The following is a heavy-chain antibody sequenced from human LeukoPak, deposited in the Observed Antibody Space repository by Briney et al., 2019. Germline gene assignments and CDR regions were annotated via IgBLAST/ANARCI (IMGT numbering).Heavy chain of an antibody. V-gene: IGHV4-38-2*02. CDR2: IYHSGST. CDR1: GYSISSDNY. CDR3: ARAYYDSSAPLGYYYYYGMDV. D-gene: IGHD3-22*01. Sequence: SETLSLTCTVSGYSISSDNYWGWIRQPPGKGLEWVGTIYHSGSTYKPSLKSRVTISADPSNNQFSLKLNSVTAADTAVYYCARAYYDSSAPLGYYYYYGMDVWGQGTTVTVSS. J-gene: IGHJ6*02.